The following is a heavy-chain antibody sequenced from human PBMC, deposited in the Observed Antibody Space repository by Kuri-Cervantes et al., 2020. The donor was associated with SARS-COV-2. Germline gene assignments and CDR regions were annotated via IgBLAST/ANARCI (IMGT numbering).Heavy chain of an antibody. CDR3: ARVKDWFGEPKFDY. CDR2: INHSGST. J-gene: IGHJ4*02. V-gene: IGHV4-34*01. CDR1: GGSFSGYY. Sequence: SQTLSLTCAVYGGSFSGYYWSWIRQPPGKGLEWIGEINHSGSTNYNPSLKSRVTIPVDTSKNQFSLKLSSVTAADTAVYYCARVKDWFGEPKFDYWGQGTLVTVSS. D-gene: IGHD3-10*01.